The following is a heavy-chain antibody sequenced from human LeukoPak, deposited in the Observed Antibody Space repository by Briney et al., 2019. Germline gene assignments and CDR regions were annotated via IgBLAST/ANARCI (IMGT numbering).Heavy chain of an antibody. V-gene: IGHV1-2*06. CDR2: INPNSGGT. CDR1: GYTFTGYY. J-gene: IGHJ5*02. CDR3: ARGGPTYGSKYIWFDP. Sequence: ASVKVSCKASGYTFTGYYMHWVRQAPGQGLEWMGRINPNSGGTNYAQKFQGRVTMTRDTSISTAYMELSRLRSDDTAVYYCARGGPTYGSKYIWFDPWGQGTLVTVSS. D-gene: IGHD4/OR15-4a*01.